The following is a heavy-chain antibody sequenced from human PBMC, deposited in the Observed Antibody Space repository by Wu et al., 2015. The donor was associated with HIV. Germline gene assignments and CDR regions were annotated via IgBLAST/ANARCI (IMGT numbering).Heavy chain of an antibody. CDR3: AGGMAGPMITSYFDS. Sequence: QVQLVQSGAEVKEPGSAVKVSCKGSGGSFSNSAITWVRQVPGQGLEWMGGIIPIFGSANYAQKFQGRLSIRAGEFTNIIYMELTSLKSEDTAVYFCAGGMAGPMITSYFDSWGQGTLVTGLL. D-gene: IGHD1-20*01. J-gene: IGHJ4*02. CDR1: GGSFSNSA. CDR2: IIPIFGSA. V-gene: IGHV1-69*12.